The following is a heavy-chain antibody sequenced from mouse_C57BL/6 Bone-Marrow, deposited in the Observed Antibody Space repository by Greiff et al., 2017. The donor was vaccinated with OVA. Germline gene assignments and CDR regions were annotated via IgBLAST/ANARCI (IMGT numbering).Heavy chain of an antibody. J-gene: IGHJ2*01. Sequence: VQLKESGPELVKPGASVKISCKASGYSFTDYNTNWVKQSNGKSLEWIGVINPNYGTTSYNQKFKGKATLTVDQSSSTAYMQRNSLTSEDSAVYYCAIRQLRLRCFDYWGQGTTLTVSS. D-gene: IGHD3-2*02. CDR3: AIRQLRLRCFDY. V-gene: IGHV1-39*01. CDR2: INPNYGTT. CDR1: GYSFTDYN.